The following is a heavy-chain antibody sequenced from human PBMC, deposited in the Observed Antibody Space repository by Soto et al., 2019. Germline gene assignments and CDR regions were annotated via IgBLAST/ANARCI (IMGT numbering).Heavy chain of an antibody. V-gene: IGHV3-9*01. D-gene: IGHD2-8*01. CDR1: GFTFDDYA. J-gene: IGHJ6*03. CDR3: AKGEYCTNVVCLDYYYYMAV. CDR2: ISWNSGSI. Sequence: EVQLVESGGGLVQPGRSLRLSCAASGFTFDDYAMHWVRQAPGKGLEWVSGISWNSGSIGYADSVKGRFTISRDNAKNSLYLQMKGLRVEDRALYYCAKGEYCTNVVCLDYYYYMAVWAKGPRSPSP.